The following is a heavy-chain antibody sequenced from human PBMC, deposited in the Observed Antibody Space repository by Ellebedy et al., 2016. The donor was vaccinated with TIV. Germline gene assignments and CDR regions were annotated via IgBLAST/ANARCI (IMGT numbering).Heavy chain of an antibody. D-gene: IGHD3-3*01. CDR2: IIPVFDTP. Sequence: SVKVSCXASGDTFRHYALSWLRQAPGQGLEWMGGIIPVFDTPNYAQKFQGRVTITADESTNTAYMELSSLRSEDTAVYYCARYYDFWSGSDYYFYMDVWGKGTTVTVSS. CDR3: ARYYDFWSGSDYYFYMDV. V-gene: IGHV1-69*13. CDR1: GDTFRHYA. J-gene: IGHJ6*03.